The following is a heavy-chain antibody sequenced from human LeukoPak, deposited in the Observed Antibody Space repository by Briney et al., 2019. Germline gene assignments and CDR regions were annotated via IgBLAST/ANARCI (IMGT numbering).Heavy chain of an antibody. D-gene: IGHD3-3*01. Sequence: SETLSPTCTVSGGSISSSSYYWGWIRQPPGKGLEWIGSIYYSGSTYYNPSLKSRVTISIDTSKNQFSLKLSSVTAADTAVYYCARVSIRTDDFWSGYLPHYFDYWGQGTLVTVSS. V-gene: IGHV4-39*07. CDR2: IYYSGST. CDR3: ARVSIRTDDFWSGYLPHYFDY. CDR1: GGSISSSSYY. J-gene: IGHJ4*02.